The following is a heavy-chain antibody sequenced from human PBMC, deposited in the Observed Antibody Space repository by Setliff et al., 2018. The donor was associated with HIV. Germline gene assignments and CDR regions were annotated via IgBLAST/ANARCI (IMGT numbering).Heavy chain of an antibody. J-gene: IGHJ3*02. CDR2: IIPIFGST. Sequence: GASVKVSCKASGSTFSNYAISWVRQAPGQGLEWMGGIIPIFGSTKYAQKFQDRVTITRDTSINTVYMELSSLRSEDTAVYYCARRIAFDIWGQGTMVTVSS. CDR3: ARRIAFDI. CDR1: GSTFSNYA. V-gene: IGHV1-69*05.